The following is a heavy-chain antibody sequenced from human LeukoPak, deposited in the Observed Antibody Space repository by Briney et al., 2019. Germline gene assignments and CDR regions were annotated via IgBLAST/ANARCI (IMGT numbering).Heavy chain of an antibody. J-gene: IGHJ4*02. CDR3: ARGGAYCSGGSCRADDY. D-gene: IGHD2-15*01. V-gene: IGHV3-30-3*01. CDR2: ISYDGSDK. CDR1: GFPFSSYA. Sequence: GSLELSCAASGFPFSSYAMQWVRQAPGKGLEGVAGISYDGSDKYYADSVKGRFTISRDNSKNTLYLQMNSLRADDTAVHYCARGGAYCSGGSCRADDYWGQGTLVTVSS.